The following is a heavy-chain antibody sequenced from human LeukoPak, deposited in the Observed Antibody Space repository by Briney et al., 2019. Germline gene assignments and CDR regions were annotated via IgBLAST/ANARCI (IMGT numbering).Heavy chain of an antibody. CDR3: ASGRTGAAALDF. CDR2: GTHSGSP. Sequence: KPSETLSLTCAVYGGSFSGHYWTWIRQPPGKGLEWIGEGTHSGSPNYNPSLKSRVTIPLDTSKNQFSLKLTSVTAADTAVYYCASGRTGAAALDFWGPGTLVTVSS. D-gene: IGHD2-2*01. CDR1: GGSFSGHY. J-gene: IGHJ4*02. V-gene: IGHV4-34*01.